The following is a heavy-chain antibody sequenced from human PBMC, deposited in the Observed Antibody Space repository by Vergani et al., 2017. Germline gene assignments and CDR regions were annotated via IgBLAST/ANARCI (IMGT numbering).Heavy chain of an antibody. Sequence: QVQLVESGGGVVQPGTSLRLSCVVSGFALNRHAMYWVREAPGEGVECVLGISFEGTNEYYPDLVKGRFTMSREIAKNTLDLKLRIRILDGTGVYDCVRGLVLCAGCSCYTEAWQYRCRGATVTVTS. D-gene: IGHD2-2*02. CDR1: GFALNRHA. CDR2: ISFEGTNE. J-gene: IGHJ4*02. CDR3: VRGLVLCAGCSCYTEAWQY. V-gene: IGHV3-30-3*01.